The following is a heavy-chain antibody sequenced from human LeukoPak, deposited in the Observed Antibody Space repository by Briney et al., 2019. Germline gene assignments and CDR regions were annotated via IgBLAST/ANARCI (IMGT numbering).Heavy chain of an antibody. J-gene: IGHJ3*02. CDR2: IYSGGST. D-gene: IGHD3-10*01. V-gene: IGHV3-53*01. CDR1: GFTVSSNY. Sequence: GGSLRLSCAASGFTVSSNYMSWVRQAPGKGLEWVSVIYSGGSTYYADSVKGRFTISRDNSKNTLYLQMNSLRAEDTAVYYCAKHYYDSGRWTFDIWGQGTTVTVSS. CDR3: AKHYYDSGRWTFDI.